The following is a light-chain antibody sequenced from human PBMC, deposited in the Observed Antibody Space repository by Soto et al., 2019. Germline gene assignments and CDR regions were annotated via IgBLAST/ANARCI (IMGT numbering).Light chain of an antibody. V-gene: IGKV1-5*03. CDR3: QQDNSSPLT. Sequence: DIQMTQSPSTLSASVGDRVTVTCRASRSMSSWVAWYQQKPGKAPKLLIYKASALESGVPSRFSGSGSGTESTLTISSLQPDDFATYYCQQDNSSPLTFGQGTKVEVK. CDR2: KAS. CDR1: RSMSSW. J-gene: IGKJ1*01.